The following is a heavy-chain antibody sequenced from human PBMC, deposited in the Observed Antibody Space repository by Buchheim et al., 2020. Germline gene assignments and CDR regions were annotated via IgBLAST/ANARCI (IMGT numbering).Heavy chain of an antibody. CDR2: IYYSGST. Sequence: QLQLQESGPGLVKPSETLSLTCTVSGGSISSSSYYWGWIRQPPGKGLEWIGSIYYSGSTYYNPSLKSRVTISVDTSQNQFSLKLSSVTAADTAVYYCARDFGVVGNWFDPWGQGTL. J-gene: IGHJ5*02. D-gene: IGHD3-3*01. V-gene: IGHV4-39*07. CDR3: ARDFGVVGNWFDP. CDR1: GGSISSSSYY.